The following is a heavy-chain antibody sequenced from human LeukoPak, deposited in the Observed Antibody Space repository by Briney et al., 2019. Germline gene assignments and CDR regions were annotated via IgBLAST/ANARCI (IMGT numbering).Heavy chain of an antibody. D-gene: IGHD6-13*01. J-gene: IGHJ4*02. CDR3: AKEGGSSWYYFDY. V-gene: IGHV3-23*01. CDR2: ISGSGGST. CDR1: GLTFSSYA. Sequence: AGSLRLSCAASGLTFSSYAMSWVRQAPGKGLEWVSAISGSGGSTYYADSVKGRFTISRDNSKNTLYLQMNSLRAEDMAVYYCAKEGGSSWYYFDYWGQGTLVSVSS.